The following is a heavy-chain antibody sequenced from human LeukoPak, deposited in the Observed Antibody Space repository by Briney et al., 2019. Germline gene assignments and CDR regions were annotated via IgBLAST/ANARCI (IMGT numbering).Heavy chain of an antibody. D-gene: IGHD5-12*01. V-gene: IGHV3-30*18. CDR2: ISYDGSYK. CDR1: FIFSNYG. CDR3: AKGYNGYDYAFEY. J-gene: IGHJ4*02. Sequence: GGSLRLSCGFIFSNYGIHWVRQAPGKGLEWVAVISYDGSYKDYADSVKGRFTISRDNSKNTVYLQMNSLRGEDTALYYCAKGYNGYDYAFEYWGQGTLVTVSS.